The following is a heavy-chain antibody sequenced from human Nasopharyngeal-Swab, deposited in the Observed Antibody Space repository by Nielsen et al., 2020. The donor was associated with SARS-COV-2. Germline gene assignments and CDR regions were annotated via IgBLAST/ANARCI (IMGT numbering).Heavy chain of an antibody. J-gene: IGHJ3*02. D-gene: IGHD1-26*01. CDR2: ISSSGSTI. V-gene: IGHV3-11*04. CDR3: ARDYLGATRRPGDDAFDI. CDR1: GFTFSDYY. Sequence: GESLKISCAASGFTFSDYYMSWIRQAPGKGLEWVSYISSSGSTIYYADSVKGRFTISRDNAKNSLYLQMNSLRAEDTAVYYCARDYLGATRRPGDDAFDIWGQGTMVTVSS.